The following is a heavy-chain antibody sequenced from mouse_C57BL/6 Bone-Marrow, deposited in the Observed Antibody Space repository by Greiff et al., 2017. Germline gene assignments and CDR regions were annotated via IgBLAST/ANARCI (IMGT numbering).Heavy chain of an antibody. CDR1: GYTFTGYW. V-gene: IGHV1-9*01. CDR2: ILPGSGST. Sequence: QVQLKQSGAELMKPGASVKLSCKATGYTFTGYWIEWVKQRPGHGLEWIGEILPGSGSTNYNEKFKGKATLTADTSSNTAYMQLSSLTTEDSAIYYCARDDYVPFAYWGQGTLVTVSA. D-gene: IGHD2-4*01. J-gene: IGHJ3*01. CDR3: ARDDYVPFAY.